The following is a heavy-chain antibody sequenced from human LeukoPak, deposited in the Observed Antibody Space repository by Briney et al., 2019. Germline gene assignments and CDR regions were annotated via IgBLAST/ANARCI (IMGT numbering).Heavy chain of an antibody. J-gene: IGHJ3*02. CDR3: ARDSFGGSRRGAFDI. V-gene: IGHV3-74*01. D-gene: IGHD1-26*01. Sequence: GGSLRLSCAASGFTFSSYWMHWVRQAPGKGLVWVSRINTDGSSTSYADSVKGRFTISRDNAKNTLYLQMNSLRAEDTAVYYCARDSFGGSRRGAFDIWGQGTMVTVSS. CDR2: INTDGSST. CDR1: GFTFSSYW.